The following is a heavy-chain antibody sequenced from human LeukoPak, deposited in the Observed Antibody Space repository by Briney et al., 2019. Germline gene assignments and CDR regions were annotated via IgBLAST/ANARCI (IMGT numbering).Heavy chain of an antibody. CDR1: GFTFTSYA. D-gene: IGHD5-18*01. Sequence: PGGSLRLSCTASGFTFTSYAISWVRRAPGKGLEWVSAISGSGGSTYYADSVKGRFTISRDNSKNTLYLQMNSLRAEDTAVYYCAKVELSDTAMPVDYWAQGTLVTVSS. V-gene: IGHV3-23*01. J-gene: IGHJ4*02. CDR3: AKVELSDTAMPVDY. CDR2: ISGSGGST.